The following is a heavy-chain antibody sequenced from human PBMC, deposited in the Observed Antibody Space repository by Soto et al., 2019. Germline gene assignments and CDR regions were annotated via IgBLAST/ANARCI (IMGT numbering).Heavy chain of an antibody. CDR2: IYPGDSDT. CDR1: GYSFTSYW. Sequence: PGESLKISCKGSGYSFTSYWIGWVRQMPGKGLEWMGIIYPGDSDTRYSPSFQGQVTISADKSISTAYLQWSSLKASDTAMYYCARHAAGYSLNVLYNWFDPWGQGTLVTVSS. J-gene: IGHJ5*02. CDR3: ARHAAGYSLNVLYNWFDP. V-gene: IGHV5-51*01. D-gene: IGHD5-18*01.